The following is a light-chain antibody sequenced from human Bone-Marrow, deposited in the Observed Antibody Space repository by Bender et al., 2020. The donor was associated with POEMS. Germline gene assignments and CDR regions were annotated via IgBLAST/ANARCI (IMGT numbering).Light chain of an antibody. V-gene: IGLV3-1*01. CDR3: QVWDSTSDHV. CDR2: QDS. Sequence: SYELTQPPSVSVSPGQTASITCSGDKLGDKYASWYQQKPGQSPVVVIYQDSKRPSGIPERFSGSNSGNTATLTISRVEAGDEADYYCQVWDSTSDHVFGGGTKLTVL. CDR1: KLGDKY. J-gene: IGLJ2*01.